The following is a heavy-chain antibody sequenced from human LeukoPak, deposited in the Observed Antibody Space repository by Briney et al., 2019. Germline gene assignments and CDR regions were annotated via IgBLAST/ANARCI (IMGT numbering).Heavy chain of an antibody. CDR1: GYTFTSYY. D-gene: IGHD6-13*01. V-gene: IGHV1-46*01. J-gene: IGHJ4*02. Sequence: ASVKVSCTASGYTFTSYYMHWVRQAPGQGLEWMGIINPSGGSTSYAQKFQGRVTMTRDTSTSTVYTELSSLRSEDTAVYYCARGQPEQYYSYRSWPFDYWGQGTLVTVS. CDR2: INPSGGST. CDR3: ARGQPEQYYSYRSWPFDY.